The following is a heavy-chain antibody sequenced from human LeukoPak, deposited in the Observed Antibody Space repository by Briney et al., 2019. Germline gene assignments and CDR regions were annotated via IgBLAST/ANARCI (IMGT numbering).Heavy chain of an antibody. CDR2: IIPIFGTA. CDR3: ARDRKIAAAGTMDV. V-gene: IGHV1-69*06. D-gene: IGHD6-13*01. J-gene: IGHJ6*04. CDR1: GGTFSSYA. Sequence: SVKVSCKASGGTFSSYAISWVRQAPGQGLEWMGGIIPIFGTANYAQKFQGRVTITADKSTSTAYMELSSLRSEDTAVYYCARDRKIAAAGTMDVWGKGTTVTISS.